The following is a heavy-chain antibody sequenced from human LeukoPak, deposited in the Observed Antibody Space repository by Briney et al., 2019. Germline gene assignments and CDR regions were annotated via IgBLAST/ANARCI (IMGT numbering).Heavy chain of an antibody. CDR3: ARERMGRGGNWFDP. J-gene: IGHJ5*02. CDR1: GFTFSSYS. D-gene: IGHD3-10*01. Sequence: AGGSLRLSCAASGFTFSSYSMIWVRQAPGKGLEWVSSISSSSYIYYADSVKGRFTISRDNAKNSLYLQMNSLRAEDTAGYYCARERMGRGGNWFDPWGQGTLVTVSS. CDR2: ISSSSYI. V-gene: IGHV3-21*01.